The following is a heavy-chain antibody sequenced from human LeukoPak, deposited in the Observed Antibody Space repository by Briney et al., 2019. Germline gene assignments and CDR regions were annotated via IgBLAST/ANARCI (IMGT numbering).Heavy chain of an antibody. J-gene: IGHJ2*01. CDR3: ARDPGSPRGYFDL. V-gene: IGHV4-30-2*01. CDR1: GGSISSGAYS. CDR2: IYHSGST. D-gene: IGHD2-15*01. Sequence: PSQTLSLTCAVSGGSISSGAYSWSWIRQPPGKGLEWIGYIYHSGSTYYTPSLKSRVTISVDRSKNQFSLKLSSVTAADTAVYYCARDPGSPRGYFDLWGRGTLVTVSS.